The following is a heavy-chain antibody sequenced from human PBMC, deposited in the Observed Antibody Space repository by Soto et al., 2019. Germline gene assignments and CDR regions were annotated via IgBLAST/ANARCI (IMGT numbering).Heavy chain of an antibody. CDR3: ARDCCWSGSPRAPFFQ. CDR2: ISGHNGNT. D-gene: IGHD3-10*01. J-gene: IGHJ4*02. CDR1: GDGFSNYA. V-gene: IGHV1-18*01. Sequence: ASVRVFCKACGDGFSNYAMSSVRPAPGRGPGWIGWISGHNGNTNYPQKLQGRVTMTTGTSTSTAYMQLRSLRSDDTAVYYSARDCCWSGSPRAPFFQGGQGSLVTVTS.